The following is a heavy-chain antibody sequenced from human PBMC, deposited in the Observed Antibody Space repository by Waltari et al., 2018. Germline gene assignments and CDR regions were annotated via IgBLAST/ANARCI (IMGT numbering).Heavy chain of an antibody. J-gene: IGHJ5*02. CDR2: INHSGST. CDR1: GGSFSGYY. V-gene: IGHV4-34*01. Sequence: QVQLQQWGAGLLKPSETLSLTCAVYGGSFSGYYWSWIRQPPGKGLEWIGEINHSGSTNHNPSLKGRVTISVDTSKNQFSLKLSSVTAADTAVYYCARDDSAVTTNWFDPWGQGTLVTVSS. CDR3: ARDDSAVTTNWFDP. D-gene: IGHD4-17*01.